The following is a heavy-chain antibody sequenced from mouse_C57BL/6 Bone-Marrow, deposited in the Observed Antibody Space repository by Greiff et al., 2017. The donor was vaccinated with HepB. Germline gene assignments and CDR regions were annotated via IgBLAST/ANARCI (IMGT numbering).Heavy chain of an antibody. V-gene: IGHV14-4*01. CDR1: GFNIKDDY. J-gene: IGHJ3*01. Sequence: QVQQSGAELVRPGASVKLSCTASGFNIKDDYMHWVKQRPEQGLEWIGWIDPENGDTEYASKFQGKATITADTSSNTAYLQLSSLTSEDTAVYYCTSYWVAYWGQGTLVTVSA. CDR2: IDPENGDT. CDR3: TSYWVAY.